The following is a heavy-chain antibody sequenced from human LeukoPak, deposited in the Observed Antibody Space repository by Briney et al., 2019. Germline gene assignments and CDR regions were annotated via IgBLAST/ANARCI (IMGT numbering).Heavy chain of an antibody. Sequence: ASVKVSCKASGYTFTSYGISWVRQAPGQGLEWMGWISAYNGNTNYAQKLQGRVTMTTDTSTSTAYMELRSLRSDDTAVYYCARDDSKYSSPSGLSDYWGQGTLVTVSS. CDR2: ISAYNGNT. J-gene: IGHJ4*02. CDR3: ARDDSKYSSPSGLSDY. V-gene: IGHV1-18*01. D-gene: IGHD6-6*01. CDR1: GYTFTSYG.